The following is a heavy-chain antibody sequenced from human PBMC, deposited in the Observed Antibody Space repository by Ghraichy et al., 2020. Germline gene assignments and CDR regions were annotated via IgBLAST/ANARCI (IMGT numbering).Heavy chain of an antibody. Sequence: SETLSLTCTVSGGSISTTLYYWGWIRQPPGKGLEWIATLYDSGTTYSNPSLKSRIATSVDTSNNQFSLMLSSVTAADTALYSCARIGYTTGWYHPRFDLWGQGTLVTVSS. D-gene: IGHD6-19*01. CDR3: ARIGYTTGWYHPRFDL. V-gene: IGHV4-39*01. J-gene: IGHJ4*02. CDR2: LYDSGTT. CDR1: GGSISTTLYY.